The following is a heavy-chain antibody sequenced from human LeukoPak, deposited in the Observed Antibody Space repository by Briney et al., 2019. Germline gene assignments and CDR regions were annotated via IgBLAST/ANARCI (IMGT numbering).Heavy chain of an antibody. V-gene: IGHV4-34*01. CDR1: GGSFSGYY. CDR2: INHSGST. Sequence: SETLSLTCAVYGGSFSGYYWSWIRQPPGKGLEWIGEINHSGSTNYNPSLKSRVTISVDTSKNQFSLKLSSVTAADTAVYYCARARRDDYNLDYWGQGTLVTVSS. D-gene: IGHD5-24*01. J-gene: IGHJ4*02. CDR3: ARARRDDYNLDY.